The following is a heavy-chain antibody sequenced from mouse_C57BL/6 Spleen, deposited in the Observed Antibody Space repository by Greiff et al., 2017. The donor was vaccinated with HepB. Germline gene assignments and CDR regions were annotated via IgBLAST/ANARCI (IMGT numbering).Heavy chain of an antibody. D-gene: IGHD1-1*01. CDR3: ARKSKYYGTAMDY. J-gene: IGHJ4*01. CDR2: INPNNGGT. Sequence: EVQLQQSGPELVKPGASVKISCKASGYTFTDYYMNWVKQSHGKSLEWIGDINPNNGGTSYNQKFKGKATLTVDKSSSTAYMELRSLTSEDSAVYYCARKSKYYGTAMDYWGQGTSVTVSS. V-gene: IGHV1-26*01. CDR1: GYTFTDYY.